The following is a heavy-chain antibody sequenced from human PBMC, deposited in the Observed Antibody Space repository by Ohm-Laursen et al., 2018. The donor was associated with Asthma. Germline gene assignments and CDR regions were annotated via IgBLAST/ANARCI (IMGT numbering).Heavy chain of an antibody. D-gene: IGHD1-26*01. CDR3: AGGWGGMDV. CDR2: ISSDSVTI. CDR1: GFTFSLYA. V-gene: IGHV3-48*01. Sequence: SLRLSCAASGFTFSLYAINWVRQAPGKGLEWVSYISSDSVTIYYADSVKGRFTISRDNAKHSLYLQMTSLRAEDTAVYYCAGGWGGMDVWGLGATVTVSS. J-gene: IGHJ6*02.